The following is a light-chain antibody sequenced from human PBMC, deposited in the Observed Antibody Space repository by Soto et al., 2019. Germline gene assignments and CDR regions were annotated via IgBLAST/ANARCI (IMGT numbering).Light chain of an antibody. CDR3: QQYGSSPWT. V-gene: IGKV3-20*01. CDR2: GAS. J-gene: IGKJ1*01. CDR1: QSVSSSY. Sequence: EIVLTQSPGPLSLSPGERATLSCSASQSVSSSYLDWYQQKPGQAPRPLIYGASSRAIGIPDRFSGSGSGTDFPRTISRLEAEEFAVYYCQQYGSSPWTFGQGTKVEIK.